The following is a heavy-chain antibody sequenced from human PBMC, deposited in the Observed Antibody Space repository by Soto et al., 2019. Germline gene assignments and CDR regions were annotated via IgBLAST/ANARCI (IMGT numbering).Heavy chain of an antibody. CDR1: GYTFTSYY. CDR2: INPSGGST. V-gene: IGHV1-46*01. D-gene: IGHD6-19*01. J-gene: IGHJ6*02. CDR3: ASEAPTTSAWHRYYSYGLDV. Sequence: ASVKVSCKASGYTFTSYYMHWVRQAPGQGLEWMGIINPSGGSTSYAQKFQGRVTMTRDTSTSTVYVELSSLRSEDTAVYYCASEAPTTSAWHRYYSYGLDVWGQGTTVTVSS.